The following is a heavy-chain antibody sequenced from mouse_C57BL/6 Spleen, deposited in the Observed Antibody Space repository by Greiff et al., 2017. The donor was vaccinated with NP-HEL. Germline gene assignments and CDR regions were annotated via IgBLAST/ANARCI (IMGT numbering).Heavy chain of an antibody. CDR3: ARGRYYDAMDY. CDR1: GYAFSSSW. J-gene: IGHJ4*01. Sequence: QVQLKESGPELVKPGASVKISCKASGYAFSSSWMNWVKQRPGKGLEWIGRIYPGDGDTNYNGKFKGKATLTADKSSSTAYMQLSSLTSEDSAVYFCARGRYYDAMDYWGQGTSVTVSS. CDR2: IYPGDGDT. V-gene: IGHV1-82*01.